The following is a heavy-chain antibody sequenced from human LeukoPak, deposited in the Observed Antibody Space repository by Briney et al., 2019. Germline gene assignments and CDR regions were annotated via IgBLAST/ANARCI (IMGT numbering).Heavy chain of an antibody. J-gene: IGHJ4*02. V-gene: IGHV4-59*08. CDR2: IYYSGST. CDR3: ARRVRASRAAVFYY. D-gene: IGHD3-10*01. CDR1: GGSISSYY. Sequence: SETLSLTCTVSGGSISSYYWSWIRQPPGKGLEWIGYIYYSGSTHYNPSPESLVTISVDTSKNQFSLKLSSVTAADTAVYYCARRVRASRAAVFYYWGQGTLVTVSS.